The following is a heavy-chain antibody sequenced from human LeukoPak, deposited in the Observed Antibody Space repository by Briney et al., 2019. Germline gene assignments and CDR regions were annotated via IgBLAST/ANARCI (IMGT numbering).Heavy chain of an antibody. CDR3: ARDVDSSRPVPDAFDI. V-gene: IGHV3-21*01. D-gene: IGHD5-18*01. CDR1: AFTLSNYH. Sequence: GGSLRLSCAASAFTLSNYHMNWVRQAPGKGLEWVSSISSSSSYIYYADSVKGRFTISRDNAKNSLYLQMNSLRAEDTAVYYCARDVDSSRPVPDAFDIWGQGAMVTVSS. J-gene: IGHJ3*02. CDR2: ISSSSSYI.